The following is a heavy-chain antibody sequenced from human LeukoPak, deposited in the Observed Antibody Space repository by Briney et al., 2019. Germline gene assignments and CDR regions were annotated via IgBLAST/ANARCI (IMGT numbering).Heavy chain of an antibody. CDR2: INPNSGGT. CDR1: GYTFTGYY. D-gene: IGHD3-22*01. J-gene: IGHJ3*02. Sequence: APVKVSCKASGYTFTGYYMHWVRQAPGQGLEWMGWINPNSGGTNYAQKFQGRVTMTRDTSISTAYMELSRLRSDDTAVYYCARASTMIVVVRGDAFDIWGQGTMVTVSS. CDR3: ARASTMIVVVRGDAFDI. V-gene: IGHV1-2*02.